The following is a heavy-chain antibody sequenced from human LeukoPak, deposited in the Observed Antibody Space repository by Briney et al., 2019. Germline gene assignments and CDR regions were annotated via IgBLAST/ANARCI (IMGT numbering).Heavy chain of an antibody. Sequence: GGSLRLSCAASGFTFSSYSMNWVRQAPGKGLEWVSYISSSSSTIYYADSVKGRFTISRDNAKNSLYLQMNCLRDEDTAVYYCARGPPGSYIDYWGQGTLVTVSS. CDR1: GFTFSSYS. J-gene: IGHJ4*02. CDR3: ARGPPGSYIDY. CDR2: ISSSSSTI. V-gene: IGHV3-48*02. D-gene: IGHD3-10*01.